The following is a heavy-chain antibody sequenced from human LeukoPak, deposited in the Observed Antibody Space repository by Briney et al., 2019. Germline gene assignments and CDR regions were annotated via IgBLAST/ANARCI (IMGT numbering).Heavy chain of an antibody. Sequence: GGSLRLSCEASGFPFTTFCMNWVRQPPGKGLEWVAKIQQDGSGEQYVGSVKGRFTISRDNAKNSLYLQMNSLRVEDTGVYYCAREDWYRFDPWGQGTLVTVSS. J-gene: IGHJ5*02. CDR2: IQQDGSGE. CDR1: GFPFTTFC. D-gene: IGHD3-9*01. V-gene: IGHV3-7*01. CDR3: AREDWYRFDP.